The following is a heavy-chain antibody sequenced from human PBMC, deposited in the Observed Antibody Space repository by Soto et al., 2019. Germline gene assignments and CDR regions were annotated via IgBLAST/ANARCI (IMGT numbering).Heavy chain of an antibody. D-gene: IGHD1-1*01. Sequence: EVQLLESGGDSVQPGGSVRLSCAGSGFTFINYAMNWVRQAPGKGLEWVSTISGGGDATFFADSVRGRFTCSRDNSKNTVTLQMDSLGVDDTAVYYCARKGVGYNSRPDYWYFDLWGRGTLVTVSS. CDR1: GFTFINYA. V-gene: IGHV3-23*01. J-gene: IGHJ2*01. CDR2: ISGGGDAT. CDR3: ARKGVGYNSRPDYWYFDL.